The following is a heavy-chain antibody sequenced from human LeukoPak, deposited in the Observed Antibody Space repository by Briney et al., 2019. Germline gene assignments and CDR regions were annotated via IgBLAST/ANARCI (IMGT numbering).Heavy chain of an antibody. V-gene: IGHV4-34*01. Sequence: PSETLSLTCAVYGGSLSDNFWSWIRQPPGKGLEWIGEINDSGSANLNPALNSRVAMSVDSSRNQFSLRLSSVTAADTAVYYCAREIRPSPFVDWGQGTLVTVSS. CDR3: AREIRPSPFVD. J-gene: IGHJ4*02. CDR2: INDSGSA. CDR1: GGSLSDNF. D-gene: IGHD2-2*01.